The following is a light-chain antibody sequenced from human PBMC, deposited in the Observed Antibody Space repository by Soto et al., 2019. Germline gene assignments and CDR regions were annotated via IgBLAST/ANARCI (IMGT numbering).Light chain of an antibody. CDR2: KAS. Sequence: DIQMTQSPSTLSASVGDRVTITCRASQSISSWLAWYQQKPGKAPKLLIYKASSLESGVPSRFSGSGSGPEFTLTISSLQPDDFATYYCQQYKSYWYTFGQGTKLEIK. J-gene: IGKJ2*01. CDR1: QSISSW. CDR3: QQYKSYWYT. V-gene: IGKV1-5*03.